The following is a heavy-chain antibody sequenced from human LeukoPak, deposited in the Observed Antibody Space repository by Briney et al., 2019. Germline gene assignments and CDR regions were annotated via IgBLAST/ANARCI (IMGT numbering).Heavy chain of an antibody. CDR1: GYTFTSYG. J-gene: IGHJ4*02. CDR2: ISAYIGNT. V-gene: IGHV1-18*01. Sequence: ASVKVSRKASGYTFTSYGISWVRQAPGPGLKWMGWISAYIGNTNYAQNLQGRVTMTTDTSTSTAYMELRSLRSDDTAVYYCARTSGGWGFRRPYYFDYWGQGTLVTVSS. D-gene: IGHD3-10*01. CDR3: ARTSGGWGFRRPYYFDY.